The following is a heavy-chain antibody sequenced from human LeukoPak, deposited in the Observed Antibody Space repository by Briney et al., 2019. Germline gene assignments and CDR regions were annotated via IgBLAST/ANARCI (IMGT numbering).Heavy chain of an antibody. D-gene: IGHD3-22*01. CDR3: AGNTYYCDSSGLN. CDR2: ISYDGSNK. CDR1: GFTFSGYA. Sequence: PGGSLRLSCAASGFTFSGYAMHWVRQAPGKGLEWVAVISYDGSNKYYADSVKGRFTISRDNSKNTLYLQMNSLRAEDTAVYYCAGNTYYCDSSGLNWGQGTLVTVSS. J-gene: IGHJ4*02. V-gene: IGHV3-30-3*01.